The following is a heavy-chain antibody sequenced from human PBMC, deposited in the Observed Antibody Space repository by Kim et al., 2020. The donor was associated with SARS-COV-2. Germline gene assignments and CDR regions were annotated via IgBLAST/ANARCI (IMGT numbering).Heavy chain of an antibody. D-gene: IGHD2-2*01. CDR1: AFTLSSYG. V-gene: IGHV3-30*18. J-gene: IGHJ6*02. Sequence: GGSLRLSCAASAFTLSSYGMPWVRQAPGKGLEWVAVLSYDGNNKYYADSVKGRFTISRDNSNNTLYLQMNSLRAEDTAVYYCAKERQYCSSTRCFVGGYYYFDMDVWGQGTTVTVSS. CDR3: AKERQYCSSTRCFVGGYYYFDMDV. CDR2: LSYDGNNK.